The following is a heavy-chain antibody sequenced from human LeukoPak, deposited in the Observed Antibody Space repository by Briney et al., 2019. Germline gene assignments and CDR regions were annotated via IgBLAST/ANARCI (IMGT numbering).Heavy chain of an antibody. V-gene: IGHV3-15*01. CDR1: GFTFSNDW. J-gene: IGHJ6*04. CDR2: IKSKTDGGTT. CDR3: TTAAGYCSSTSCSLDV. D-gene: IGHD2-2*01. Sequence: GGSLRLSCAASGFTFSNDWMSWVRQAPGKVLEWVGRIKSKTDGGTTDYAAPVKGRFTISRDDSKNTLYLQMNSLKTEDTAVYYCTTAAGYCSSTSCSLDVWGKGTTVTISS.